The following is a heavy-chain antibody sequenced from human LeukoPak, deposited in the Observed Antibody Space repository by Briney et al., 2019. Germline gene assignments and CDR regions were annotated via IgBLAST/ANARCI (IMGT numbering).Heavy chain of an antibody. CDR3: ATDYSGGSTDYYYYGMDV. Sequence: ASVKVSCKASRYTFTSHDINWVRQATGQGFEWMGWMSPNSGNTGYAQRFQGRVAMTRNTSISTAYMELSSLRSEDTAVYYCATDYSGGSTDYYYYGMDVWGQGTTVTVSS. CDR2: MSPNSGNT. CDR1: RYTFTSHD. V-gene: IGHV1-8*01. D-gene: IGHD2-15*01. J-gene: IGHJ6*02.